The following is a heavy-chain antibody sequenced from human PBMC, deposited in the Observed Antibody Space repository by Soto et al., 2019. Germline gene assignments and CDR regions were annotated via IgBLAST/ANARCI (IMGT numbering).Heavy chain of an antibody. D-gene: IGHD5-18*01. CDR2: IYNDGST. Sequence: EVQLVESGGGLVQPGGSLRLSCAASGFTVNSIYMRWVRQAPGEGLEWVSRIYNDGSTIYADSVRGRFTISRDISKNTLYLQGNSLRAEDTAVYYCVKGYNWWAFDIWGQGTMVTVST. CDR3: VKGYNWWAFDI. V-gene: IGHV3-66*01. J-gene: IGHJ3*02. CDR1: GFTVNSIY.